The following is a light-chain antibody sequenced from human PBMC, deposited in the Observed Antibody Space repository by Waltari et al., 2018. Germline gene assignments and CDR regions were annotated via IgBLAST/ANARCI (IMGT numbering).Light chain of an antibody. J-gene: IGKJ3*01. CDR3: QQCDIVPQT. Sequence: QMTQSPPSLSASVGDRVSITCQASEDISDYLIWYQQKPGESPKLLIYDASKLQRGVPSRFSGSGSGTHFTLTISSLQPEDVATYYCQQCDIVPQTFGTGTKVQI. V-gene: IGKV1-33*01. CDR1: EDISDY. CDR2: DAS.